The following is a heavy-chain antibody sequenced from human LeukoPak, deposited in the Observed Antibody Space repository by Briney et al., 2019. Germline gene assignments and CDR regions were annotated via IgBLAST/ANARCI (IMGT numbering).Heavy chain of an antibody. D-gene: IGHD3-16*01. J-gene: IGHJ6*03. CDR1: GFTFSNYW. CDR3: ANGAFRLYYIDV. V-gene: IGHV3-74*01. CDR2: INTDGSST. Sequence: GGSLRLSCAASGFTFSNYWMHWVRQAPGKGLVWVSRINTDGSSTNYADSVKGRFTISRDNAKNTVCLQMNSLRAEDTAVYYCANGAFRLYYIDVWGKGTTVTVSS.